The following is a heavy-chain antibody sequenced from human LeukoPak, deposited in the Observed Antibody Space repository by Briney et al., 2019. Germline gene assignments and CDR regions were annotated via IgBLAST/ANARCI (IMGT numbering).Heavy chain of an antibody. D-gene: IGHD6-19*01. CDR3: ARDQVSGWYY. J-gene: IGHJ4*02. CDR1: GFSFSSYS. V-gene: IGHV3-48*04. CDR2: ISSSTSTI. Sequence: GGSLRLSCAASGFSFSSYSMNWVRQAPGTGLEWVSYISSSTSTIYYAASVKGRFTISRDNAKNSLYLQMNSLRAEDTAVYYCARDQVSGWYYWGQGTLVTVSS.